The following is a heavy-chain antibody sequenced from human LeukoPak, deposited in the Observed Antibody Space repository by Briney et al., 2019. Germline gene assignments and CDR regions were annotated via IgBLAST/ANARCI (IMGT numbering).Heavy chain of an antibody. CDR2: ISYDGSNK. D-gene: IGHD3-16*02. V-gene: IGHV3-30*18. CDR3: ANSPGHDYVWGSYRQHSFDY. CDR1: GFTFSSYG. J-gene: IGHJ4*02. Sequence: GRSLRLSCAASGFTFSSYGMHWVRQAPGKGLEWVAVISYDGSNKYYADSVKGRFTISRDNSKNTLYLQMNSLRAEDTAVYYCANSPGHDYVWGSYRQHSFDYWGQGNLVTVSS.